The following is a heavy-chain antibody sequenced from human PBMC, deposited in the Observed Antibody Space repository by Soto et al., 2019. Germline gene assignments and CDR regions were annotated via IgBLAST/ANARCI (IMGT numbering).Heavy chain of an antibody. D-gene: IGHD1-1*01. CDR3: ARDKGRGQLGGNYYYALDV. Sequence: QVQLVQSGAEVLKPGSSVKLSCKTSGDTFDTFAISWVRQAPGQGLEWMGGIIPIFRTPDYTQKCQGRVTITADVSTSKAYMELSSLRSEDTAVYYCARDKGRGQLGGNYYYALDVWGQGTTVTVSS. CDR2: IIPIFRTP. V-gene: IGHV1-69*12. CDR1: GDTFDTFA. J-gene: IGHJ6*02.